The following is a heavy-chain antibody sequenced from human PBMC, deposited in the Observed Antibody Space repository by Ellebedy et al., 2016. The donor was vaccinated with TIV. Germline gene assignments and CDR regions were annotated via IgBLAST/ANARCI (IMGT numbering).Heavy chain of an antibody. V-gene: IGHV6-1*01. CDR3: ARGAVGDCDY. J-gene: IGHJ4*02. CDR2: TYYRSKWYN. D-gene: IGHD6-19*01. CDR1: GDSVSTDIG. Sequence: SQTLSLTCVISGDSVSTDIGWNWIRQSPSRGLEWMGRTYYRSKWYNDYAVSVKSRITINPDTSKNQFSLQLNSVTPDDTAVYYCARGAVGDCDYWGQGILVTVSS.